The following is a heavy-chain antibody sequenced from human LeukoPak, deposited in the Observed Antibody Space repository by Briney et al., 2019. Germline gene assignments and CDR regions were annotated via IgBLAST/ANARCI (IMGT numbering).Heavy chain of an antibody. CDR3: ATDYLAGPFDY. D-gene: IGHD6-19*01. Sequence: VASVKVSCKVSGYTSTELSIHWVRQAPGKGLEWMGGLDPEDGETIYAQKFQGRVTMTEDTSTDTAYMELSSLRSEDTAVYYCATDYLAGPFDYWGQGTLVTVSS. CDR1: GYTSTELS. J-gene: IGHJ4*02. V-gene: IGHV1-24*01. CDR2: LDPEDGET.